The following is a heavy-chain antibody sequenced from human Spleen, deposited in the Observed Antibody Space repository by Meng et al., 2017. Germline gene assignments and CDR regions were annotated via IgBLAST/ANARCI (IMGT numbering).Heavy chain of an antibody. Sequence: QLELVQSCAQLKNPGAAVKVSCEPAGHTFTADWLHWVRQAPGQGLEWMGRIDPGTGGTQYEQNFQGRVTMPRDTSISTTYMELSRLRSDHTAVYYCVRDEDISAAGKLFGDYWGQGTLVTVSS. V-gene: IGHV1-2*06. CDR1: GHTFTADW. D-gene: IGHD6-13*01. J-gene: IGHJ4*02. CDR2: IDPGTGGT. CDR3: VRDEDISAAGKLFGDY.